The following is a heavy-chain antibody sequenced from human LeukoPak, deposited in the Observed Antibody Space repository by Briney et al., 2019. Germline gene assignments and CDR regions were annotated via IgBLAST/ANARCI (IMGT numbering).Heavy chain of an antibody. CDR1: GFTLSNNW. CDR3: ARLPPPGGGGEFDP. D-gene: IGHD2-15*01. J-gene: IGHJ5*02. V-gene: IGHV3-74*01. CDR2: INGDGSST. Sequence: GGSLRLSCAASGFTLSNNWMHWVRQAPGKGLVWVSRINGDGSSTSYADSVKGRFTISRDNAKNTLYLQMNSLRAEDTAVYYCARLPPPGGGGEFDPWGQGTLVTVSS.